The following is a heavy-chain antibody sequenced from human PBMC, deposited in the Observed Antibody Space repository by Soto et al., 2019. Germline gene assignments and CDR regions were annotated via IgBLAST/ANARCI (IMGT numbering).Heavy chain of an antibody. Sequence: SETLSLTCSVSADSVSSGTYYWTWMRQPPEKGLEWIGYIYGTGSTNYNPSLKSRVTISVDTSKNQFSLKLTTVTAADTAVYYCARAYYYGLPRARSMDVWGHGTTVTVS. V-gene: IGHV4-61*01. CDR2: IYGTGST. CDR1: ADSVSSGTYY. J-gene: IGHJ6*02. CDR3: ARAYYYGLPRARSMDV. D-gene: IGHD3-10*01.